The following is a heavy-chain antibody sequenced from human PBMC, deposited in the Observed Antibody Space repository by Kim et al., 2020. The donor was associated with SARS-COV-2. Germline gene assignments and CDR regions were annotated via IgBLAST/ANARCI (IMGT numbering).Heavy chain of an antibody. CDR2: IWYDGSNK. Sequence: GGSLRLSCAASGFTFSSYGMHWVRQAPGKGLEWVAVIWYDGSNKYYADSVKGLFTISRDNSKNTLYLQMNSRRAEYTAVYYCAREGPDYYDSSGYYDYWGQGTLFTVSS. D-gene: IGHD3-22*01. V-gene: IGHV3-33*01. J-gene: IGHJ4*02. CDR1: GFTFSSYG. CDR3: AREGPDYYDSSGYYDY.